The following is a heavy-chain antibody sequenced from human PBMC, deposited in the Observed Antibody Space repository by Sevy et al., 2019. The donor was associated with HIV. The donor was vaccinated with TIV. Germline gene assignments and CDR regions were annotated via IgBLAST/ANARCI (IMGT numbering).Heavy chain of an antibody. Sequence: GGSLRLSCAASGFTFSSYWMSWVRQAPGKGLEWVANIKQDGSEKYYVDSVKGRFTISRDNAKNSLYLQMNSLRAEDTAVYYCARDRYYYDSSGYYGMLGYYYYYSMDVWGQGTTVTVSS. J-gene: IGHJ6*02. CDR3: ARDRYYYDSSGYYGMLGYYYYYSMDV. D-gene: IGHD3-22*01. CDR2: IKQDGSEK. CDR1: GFTFSSYW. V-gene: IGHV3-7*01.